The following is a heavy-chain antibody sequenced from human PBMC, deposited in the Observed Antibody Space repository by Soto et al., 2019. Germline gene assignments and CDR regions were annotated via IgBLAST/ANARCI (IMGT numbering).Heavy chain of an antibody. CDR2: IIPILGIA. CDR3: ARASGSSNGEDWFDP. CDR1: GGTFSSYT. V-gene: IGHV1-69*02. D-gene: IGHD1-26*01. J-gene: IGHJ5*02. Sequence: QVQLVQSGAEVKKPGSSVKVSCKASGGTFSSYTISWVRQAPGQGLEWMGRIIPILGIANYAQKFQGRVTITADKSTSTAYMELSSLRSKDTAVYYCARASGSSNGEDWFDPWGQGTLVTVSS.